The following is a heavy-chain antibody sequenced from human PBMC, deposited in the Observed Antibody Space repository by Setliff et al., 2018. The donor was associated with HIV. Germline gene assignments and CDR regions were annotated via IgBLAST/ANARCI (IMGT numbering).Heavy chain of an antibody. J-gene: IGHJ4*02. Sequence: SETLSLTCTISGVYISNYHWGWIRQPPGRGLEWIGSIHTTGSPKNNPSLQSRFSISIDMAKSLFSLKLSSVNAADTAVYYCARLLEGPDYSSDFRYFDWFPDVWGQGTLVTVSS. V-gene: IGHV4-4*08. CDR1: GVYISNYH. CDR2: IHTTGSP. CDR3: ARLLEGPDYSSDFRYFDWFPDV. D-gene: IGHD3-9*01.